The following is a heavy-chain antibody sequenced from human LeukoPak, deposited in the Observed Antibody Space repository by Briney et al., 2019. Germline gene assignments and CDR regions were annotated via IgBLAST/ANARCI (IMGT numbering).Heavy chain of an antibody. D-gene: IGHD6-6*01. Sequence: PGGSLSLSCAASGFTFSSYAMSWVRQAPGKGLEWVSAISGSGGSTYYADSVKGRFTISRDNSKNTLYLQMNSLRAEDTAVYYCAKVGGRASSSSAPGIFDYWGQGTLVTASS. CDR1: GFTFSSYA. CDR3: AKVGGRASSSSAPGIFDY. V-gene: IGHV3-23*01. CDR2: ISGSGGST. J-gene: IGHJ4*02.